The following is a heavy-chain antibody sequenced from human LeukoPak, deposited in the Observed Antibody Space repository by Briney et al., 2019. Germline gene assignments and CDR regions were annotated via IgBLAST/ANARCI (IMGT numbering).Heavy chain of an antibody. CDR1: GFTFRSYA. CDR2: ISGSGGST. J-gene: IGHJ5*02. V-gene: IGHV3-23*01. Sequence: GGSLRLSCEVSGFTFRSYAMSWVRQAPGKGLEWVSAISGSGGSTYYADSVKGRFTISRDNSKNTLYLQMNSLRAEDTAVYYCAKADSSSWYERGNWFDPWGQGTLVTVSS. D-gene: IGHD6-13*01. CDR3: AKADSSSWYERGNWFDP.